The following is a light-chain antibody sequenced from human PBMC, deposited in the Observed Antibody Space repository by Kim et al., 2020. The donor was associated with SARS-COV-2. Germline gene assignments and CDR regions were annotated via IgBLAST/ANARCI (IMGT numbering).Light chain of an antibody. CDR2: GKN. CDR1: SLRSYY. V-gene: IGLV3-19*01. J-gene: IGLJ3*02. CDR3: SSRDSSAGWV. Sequence: SSELTQDPAVSVALGQTVRITCQGDSLRSYYASWYQQKPGQAPVLVIYGKNNRPSGIPDRFSGSSSGNTASLTIPGAQAEDEGDYYCSSRDSSAGWVFGG.